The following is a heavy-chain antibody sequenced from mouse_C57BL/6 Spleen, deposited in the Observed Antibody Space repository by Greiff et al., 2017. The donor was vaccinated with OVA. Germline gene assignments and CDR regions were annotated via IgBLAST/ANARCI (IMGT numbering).Heavy chain of an antibody. CDR1: GYAFSSSC. Sequence: QVQLQQSGPELVKPGASVKISCKASGYAFSSSCMNWVKQRPGKGLEWIGRIYPGDGDTNYNGKFKGKATLTADKSSSTAYMQLSSLTSEDSAVYFCARDYGSRNYFDYWGQGTTLTVSS. D-gene: IGHD1-1*01. J-gene: IGHJ2*01. CDR3: ARDYGSRNYFDY. CDR2: IYPGDGDT. V-gene: IGHV1-82*01.